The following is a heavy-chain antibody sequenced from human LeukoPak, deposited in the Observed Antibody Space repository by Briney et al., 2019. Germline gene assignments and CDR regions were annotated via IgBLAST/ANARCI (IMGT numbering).Heavy chain of an antibody. CDR3: ARRSMAGAGSFDY. CDR1: GGSISSSSYY. J-gene: IGHJ4*02. D-gene: IGHD6-13*01. CDR2: MYYSGNT. Sequence: SETLSLTCTVSGGSISSSSYYWGWLRQPPGKGLEWIGSMYYSGNTYYNPSLKSRVTISVDTSKNQFSLKVNSVTAADTAVYYCARRSMAGAGSFDYWGQGTLVTVSS. V-gene: IGHV4-39*01.